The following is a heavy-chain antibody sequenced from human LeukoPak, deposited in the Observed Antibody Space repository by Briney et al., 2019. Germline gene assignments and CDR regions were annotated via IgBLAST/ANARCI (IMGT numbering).Heavy chain of an antibody. CDR1: GGSISGYY. Sequence: SETLSLTCTVSGGSISGYYWSWIRQPPGKGLEWIGNIYYNGRTYCSPSLKSRGTISVDTSNNQFSLKLSSVTAADTAVYYCARITDRTIFGEIMHGFDIWGQGTPVTVSS. J-gene: IGHJ3*02. D-gene: IGHD3-3*01. CDR3: ARITDRTIFGEIMHGFDI. CDR2: IYYNGRT. V-gene: IGHV4-59*04.